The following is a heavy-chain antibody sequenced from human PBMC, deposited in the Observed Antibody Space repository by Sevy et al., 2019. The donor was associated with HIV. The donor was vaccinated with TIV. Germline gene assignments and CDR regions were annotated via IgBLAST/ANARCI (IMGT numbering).Heavy chain of an antibody. Sequence: ASVKVSCTSSGYTFIAHYLHWVRQAPGQGLEWMGWINPDSGDTKYTEKFQGRVTMTRDTSINTVYMELITLRSDDTAVYFCARVQRGGVPDYWGQGTLVTVSS. J-gene: IGHJ4*02. CDR3: ARVQRGGVPDY. CDR2: INPDSGDT. D-gene: IGHD3-10*01. CDR1: GYTFIAHY. V-gene: IGHV1-2*02.